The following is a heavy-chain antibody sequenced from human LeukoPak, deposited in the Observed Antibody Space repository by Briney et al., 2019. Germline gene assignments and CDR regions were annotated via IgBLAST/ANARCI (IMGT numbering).Heavy chain of an antibody. V-gene: IGHV3-21*01. CDR1: GFNFSSYN. J-gene: IGHJ3*02. CDR2: IGRSSNYI. CDR3: ARSQQLPLIPHAFDI. Sequence: SGGSLRLSCAASGFNFSSYNMHWVRQAPGKGLEWVSSIGRSSNYIYYADSVKGRFTISRDNAQNSLYLQMNSLRAEDTAVYYCARSQQLPLIPHAFDIWGQGTLVTVSS. D-gene: IGHD5-18*01.